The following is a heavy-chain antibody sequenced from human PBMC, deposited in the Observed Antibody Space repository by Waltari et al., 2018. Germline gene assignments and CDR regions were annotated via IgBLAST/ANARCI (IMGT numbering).Heavy chain of an antibody. CDR1: GYSISSGYY. CDR3: ARLYGVGGMDV. D-gene: IGHD4-17*01. Sequence: QVQLQESGPGLVKPSETLSLTCAVSGYSISSGYYWGWIRQPPGKGLEWIGSIYHSVSTYYNPSLKSRVTISVDTSKNQFSLKLSSVTAADTAVYYCARLYGVGGMDVWGQGTTVTVSS. CDR2: IYHSVST. J-gene: IGHJ6*02. V-gene: IGHV4-38-2*01.